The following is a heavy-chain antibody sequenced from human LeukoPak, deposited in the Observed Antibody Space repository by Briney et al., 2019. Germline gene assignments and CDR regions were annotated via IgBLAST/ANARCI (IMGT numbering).Heavy chain of an antibody. V-gene: IGHV4-39*07. CDR3: ARGVRDSSSWYQGFDY. Sequence: SETLSLTCTVSGGSICSSSYYWGWIRQPPGKGLEWIGSIYYSGSTYYNPSLKSRVTISVDTSKNQFSLKLSSVTAADTAVYYCARGVRDSSSWYQGFDYWGQGTLVTVSS. CDR1: GGSICSSSYY. J-gene: IGHJ4*02. CDR2: IYYSGST. D-gene: IGHD6-13*01.